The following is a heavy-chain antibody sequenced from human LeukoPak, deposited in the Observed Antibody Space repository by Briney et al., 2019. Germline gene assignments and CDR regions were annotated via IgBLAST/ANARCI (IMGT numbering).Heavy chain of an antibody. Sequence: GASVKVSCKASGGTFSSYAISWVRQAPGPGLEWMGRIIPIFGTANYAQKFQGRVTITTDESTSTAYMELSSMRSEDTAVYYCASKEKLWLSQYGDAYDIWGQGTMVTASS. V-gene: IGHV1-69*05. J-gene: IGHJ3*02. CDR3: ASKEKLWLSQYGDAYDI. CDR1: GGTFSSYA. D-gene: IGHD3-10*01. CDR2: IIPIFGTA.